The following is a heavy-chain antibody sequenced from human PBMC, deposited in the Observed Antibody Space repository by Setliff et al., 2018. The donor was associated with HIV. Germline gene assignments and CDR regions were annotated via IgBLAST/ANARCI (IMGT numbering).Heavy chain of an antibody. J-gene: IGHJ4*02. V-gene: IGHV4-4*09. D-gene: IGHD6-13*01. CDR1: GGSISGYH. Sequence: SETLSLTCAVSGGSISGYHWNWLRQTPGKGLEWIGYIYTSRGTNYNHSLRTRVIITVDTSNQFSLKLSSVTAADAAVYYCARSPSYRSSWEYYFDYWGQGILVTVSS. CDR2: IYTSRGT. CDR3: ARSPSYRSSWEYYFDY.